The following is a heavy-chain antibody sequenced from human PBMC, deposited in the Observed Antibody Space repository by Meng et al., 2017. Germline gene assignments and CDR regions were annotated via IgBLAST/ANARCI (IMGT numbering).Heavy chain of an antibody. CDR3: ARGYYFDY. CDR1: GFTFSSYG. Sequence: GESLKISCAASGFTFSSYGMHWVRQAPGKGLKWVAVIWYDGSNKYYVDSVKGRFTISRDNAKNSLYLQMNSLRAEDTAVYYCARGYYFDYWGQGTLVTVSS. J-gene: IGHJ4*02. V-gene: IGHV3-33*03. CDR2: IWYDGSNK.